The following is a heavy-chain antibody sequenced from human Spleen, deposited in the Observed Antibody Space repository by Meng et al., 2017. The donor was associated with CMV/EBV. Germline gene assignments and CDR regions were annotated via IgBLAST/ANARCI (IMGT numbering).Heavy chain of an antibody. Sequence: GESLKISCAASRFSCIVSWMHWVRQAPGKGLVWVSRIKSDGSTTNYADSVKGRFTISRDNAKNTLYLQMNSLRAEDTAVYYCAREPFGVAGYWGQGTLVTVSS. CDR2: IKSDGSTT. CDR1: RFSCIVSW. V-gene: IGHV3-74*01. CDR3: AREPFGVAGY. D-gene: IGHD3-3*01. J-gene: IGHJ4*02.